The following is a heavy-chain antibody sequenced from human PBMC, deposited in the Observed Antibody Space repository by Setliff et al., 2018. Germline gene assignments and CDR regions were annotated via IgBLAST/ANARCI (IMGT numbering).Heavy chain of an antibody. V-gene: IGHV4-31*03. J-gene: IGHJ3*02. Sequence: PSETLSFTCTVSGGSISSGGYYWSWIRQHPGKGLEWIGYIYYSGSTYYNPSLKSRVTISVDTSKNQFSLKLSSVTAADTAVYYCAGDPLTTNRRRAFDIWGQGTMVTVS. CDR1: GGSISSGGYY. D-gene: IGHD4-17*01. CDR3: AGDPLTTNRRRAFDI. CDR2: IYYSGST.